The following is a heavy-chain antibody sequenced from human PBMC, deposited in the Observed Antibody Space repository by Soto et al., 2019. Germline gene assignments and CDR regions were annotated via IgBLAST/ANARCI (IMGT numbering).Heavy chain of an antibody. CDR3: SRQLTTVVTQAYFDH. D-gene: IGHD2-21*02. V-gene: IGHV4-39*01. J-gene: IGHJ4*02. Sequence: SETLSLTCIVSGESISSSSYYWGWIRQPPGKGLEWIGSIYYSGRTYYSPSFKSRVTISIDTSKNQFSLKLSSVTATDTAVYYCSRQLTTVVTQAYFDHWGQGALVTVSS. CDR1: GESISSSSYY. CDR2: IYYSGRT.